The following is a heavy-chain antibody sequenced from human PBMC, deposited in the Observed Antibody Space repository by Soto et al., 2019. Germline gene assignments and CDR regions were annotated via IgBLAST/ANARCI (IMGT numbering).Heavy chain of an antibody. D-gene: IGHD2-15*01. CDR3: AREGAHYTPLDH. V-gene: IGHV1-69*01. Sequence: QVQLVQSGAEVKKPGSSVKVSCKSSGLTFSNYAISWVRQAPGQGPEWMGGIVHLYGTTNYAQRFQGRVTITADESTNTAYIEVTSLTSEDTAIYYCAREGAHYTPLDHWGQGTLVTVSS. CDR1: GLTFSNYA. CDR2: IVHLYGTT. J-gene: IGHJ4*02.